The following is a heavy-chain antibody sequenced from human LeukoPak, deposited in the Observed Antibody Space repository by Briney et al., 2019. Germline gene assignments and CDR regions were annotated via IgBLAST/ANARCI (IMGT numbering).Heavy chain of an antibody. CDR1: GFTVSSNY. V-gene: IGHV3-66*01. CDR3: ARGHSSGWSYYYYYYGMDV. CDR2: IYSGGST. D-gene: IGHD6-19*01. J-gene: IGHJ6*02. Sequence: GGSPRLSCAASGFTVSSNYMSWVRQAPGKGLEWVSVIYSGGSTYYADSVKGRFTISRDNSKNTLYLQMNSLRAEDTAVYYCARGHSSGWSYYYYYYGMDVWGQGTTVTVSS.